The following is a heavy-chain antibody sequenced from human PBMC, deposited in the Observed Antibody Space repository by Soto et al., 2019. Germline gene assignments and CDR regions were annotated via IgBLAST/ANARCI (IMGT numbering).Heavy chain of an antibody. CDR2: SSDSGGNT. CDR1: GFTFSSYA. V-gene: IGHV3-23*01. CDR3: ANDTPIPRLAIPRFYYYVMDV. D-gene: IGHD2-21*01. Sequence: PGGSLRLSCAASGFTFSSYAMSWVRQAPGKGLEWVSSSSDSGGNTYYADSVRGRFTISRDNSNNTLYLQMNSLRAEDTAVYYCANDTPIPRLAIPRFYYYVMDVWGKRTRVTVSS. J-gene: IGHJ6*04.